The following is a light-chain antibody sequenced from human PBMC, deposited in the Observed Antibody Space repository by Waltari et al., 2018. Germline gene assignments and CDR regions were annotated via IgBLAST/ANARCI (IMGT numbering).Light chain of an antibody. J-gene: IGKJ3*01. CDR1: QSVSSN. V-gene: IGKV3D-15*01. Sequence: EIVMTQSPATLSVSPGDRVTLSCWASQSVSSNLAWYQQKPGQGPSLLIYDAYTRAPGIPARFSGSGSGTEFTLTISSLTSEDFAIYYCQQYINWPSFTFGPGTKVDIK. CDR2: DAY. CDR3: QQYINWPSFT.